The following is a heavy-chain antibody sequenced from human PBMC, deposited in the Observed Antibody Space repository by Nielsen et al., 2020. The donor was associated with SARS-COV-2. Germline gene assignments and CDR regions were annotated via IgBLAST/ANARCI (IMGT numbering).Heavy chain of an antibody. Sequence: GGSLRLSCAASGFTFDDYGMSWVRQAPGQGLEWVSGINWNGGSTGYADSVKGRFTISRDNAKNSLYLQMNSLRAADTALYHCARIRWSDYYYGMDVWGQGTTVTVSS. J-gene: IGHJ6*02. V-gene: IGHV3-20*01. CDR1: GFTFDDYG. CDR2: INWNGGST. D-gene: IGHD4-23*01. CDR3: ARIRWSDYYYGMDV.